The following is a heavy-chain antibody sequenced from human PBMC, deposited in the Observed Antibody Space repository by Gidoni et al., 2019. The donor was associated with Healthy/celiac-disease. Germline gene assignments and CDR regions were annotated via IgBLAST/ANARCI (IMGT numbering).Heavy chain of an antibody. CDR2: ISGSGGST. D-gene: IGHD3-22*01. V-gene: IGHV3-23*01. J-gene: IGHJ4*02. Sequence: EVQLLESGGGLVQPGGSLRLSCADSGFTFSSYDMSWVRQAPGKGLEWVSAISGSGGSTYYADSLKGRFTISRDNSKNTLYLQMNSLRAEDTAVYYCAKDPDSSGYQDYWGQGTLVTVSS. CDR1: GFTFSSYD. CDR3: AKDPDSSGYQDY.